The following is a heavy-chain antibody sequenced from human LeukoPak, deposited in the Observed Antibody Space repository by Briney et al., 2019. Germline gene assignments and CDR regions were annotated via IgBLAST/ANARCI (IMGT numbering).Heavy chain of an antibody. V-gene: IGHV4-4*09. J-gene: IGHJ5*02. CDR1: GGSISSYY. Sequence: SSETLYLTCTVSGGSISSYYWSWIRQPPGKGLEWIGYIYTSGSTNYNPSLKSRVTISVDTSKNQFSLKLSSVTAADTAVYYCAAAPYYDSSRVFDPWGQGTLVTVSS. CDR2: IYTSGST. CDR3: AAAPYYDSSRVFDP. D-gene: IGHD3-22*01.